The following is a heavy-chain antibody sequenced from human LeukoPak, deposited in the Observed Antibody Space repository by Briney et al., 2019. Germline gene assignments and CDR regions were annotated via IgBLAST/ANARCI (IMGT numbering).Heavy chain of an antibody. CDR3: AGQAVGGRVGANIDY. Sequence: SETLSLTCTVSGGSISSSSYYWGWIRQPPGKGLEWIGSIYYSGSTYYNPSLKSRVTISVDTSKNQFSLKLSSVTAADTAVYYCAGQAVGGRVGANIDYWGQGTLVTVSS. CDR1: GGSISSSSYY. J-gene: IGHJ4*02. CDR2: IYYSGST. V-gene: IGHV4-39*01. D-gene: IGHD1-26*01.